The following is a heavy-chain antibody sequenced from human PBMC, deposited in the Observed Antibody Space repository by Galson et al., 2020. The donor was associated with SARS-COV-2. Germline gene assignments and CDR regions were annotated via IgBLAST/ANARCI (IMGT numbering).Heavy chain of an antibody. CDR2: ISYDGSNK. Sequence: LSLTCAASGFTFSSYAMHWVRQAPGKGLEWVAVISYDGSNKYYADSVKGRFTISRDNSKNTLYLQMNSLRAEDTAVYYCAREQNYYYYMDVWGKGTTVTVSS. V-gene: IGHV3-30*01. J-gene: IGHJ6*03. CDR3: AREQNYYYYMDV. CDR1: GFTFSSYA.